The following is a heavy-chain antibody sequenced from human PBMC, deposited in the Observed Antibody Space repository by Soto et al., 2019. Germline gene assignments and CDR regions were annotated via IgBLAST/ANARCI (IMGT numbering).Heavy chain of an antibody. V-gene: IGHV3-23*01. CDR3: AKVQVVRGRFDP. Sequence: GGSLRLSCAASGFTFSSYAMSWVRQAPGKGLEWVSAISGSGGSTYYADPVKGRFTISRDNSKNTLYLQMNSLRAEDTAVYYCAKVQVVRGRFDPWGQGTLVTVSS. D-gene: IGHD6-13*01. J-gene: IGHJ5*02. CDR1: GFTFSSYA. CDR2: ISGSGGST.